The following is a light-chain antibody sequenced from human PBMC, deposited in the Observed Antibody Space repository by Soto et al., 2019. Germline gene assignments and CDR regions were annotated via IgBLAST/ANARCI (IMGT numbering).Light chain of an antibody. CDR1: SSDVGGYNY. CDR2: DVS. CDR3: SSYTSSSTLLYV. Sequence: QSALTQPASVSGFPGQSITISCTGTSSDVGGYNYVSWYQQHPGKAPKLMIYDVSNRPSGVSNRFSGSKSGNTASLTISGLQAEDDADYYCSSYTSSSTLLYVFGTGTKLTVL. V-gene: IGLV2-14*01. J-gene: IGLJ1*01.